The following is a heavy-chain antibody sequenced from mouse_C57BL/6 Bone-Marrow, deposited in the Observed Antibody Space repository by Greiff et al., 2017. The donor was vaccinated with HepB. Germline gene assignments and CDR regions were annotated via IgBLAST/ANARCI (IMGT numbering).Heavy chain of an antibody. CDR2: IRNKANGYTT. V-gene: IGHV7-3*01. CDR3: ASDSTGWYFDV. CDR1: GFTFTAYY. Sequence: EVKVVESGGGLVQPGGSLSLSCAASGFTFTAYYMSWVRQPPGKALEWLGCIRNKANGYTTEYSASVKGQFTISRDNSQNSLYLHMNALSAEDSATYYCASDSTGWYFDVWGTGTSVTVSS. J-gene: IGHJ1*03. D-gene: IGHD2-1*01.